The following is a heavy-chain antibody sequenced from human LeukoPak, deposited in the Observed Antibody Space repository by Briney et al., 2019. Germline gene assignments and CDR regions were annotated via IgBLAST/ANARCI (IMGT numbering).Heavy chain of an antibody. Sequence: SETLSLTCTVSGGSISSSSYYWGWIRQPPGKGLEWIGSIYYSGSTYYNPSLKSRVTISVDTSKNQFSLKLSSVTAADTAVYYCARGYYDISFGTLGWFDPWGQGTLVTVSS. D-gene: IGHD3-9*01. CDR1: GGSISSSSYY. CDR3: ARGYYDISFGTLGWFDP. CDR2: IYYSGST. V-gene: IGHV4-39*01. J-gene: IGHJ5*02.